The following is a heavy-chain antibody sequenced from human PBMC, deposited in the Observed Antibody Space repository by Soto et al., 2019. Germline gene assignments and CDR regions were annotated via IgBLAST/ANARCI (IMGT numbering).Heavy chain of an antibody. D-gene: IGHD4-4*01. Sequence: QLQLQESGPGLVKPSETLSLTCTVSGGSISSSSSYWGWIRQPPGKGLEWIGSIYYSGSTYYNPSLKSRVNILQETSKNQCSLNLTPMTSSDTAVYYCARRGTHDYIMRGHFDSWGQGTLGNVSS. V-gene: IGHV4-39*01. CDR3: ARRGTHDYIMRGHFDS. J-gene: IGHJ4*02. CDR2: IYYSGST. CDR1: GGSISSSSSY.